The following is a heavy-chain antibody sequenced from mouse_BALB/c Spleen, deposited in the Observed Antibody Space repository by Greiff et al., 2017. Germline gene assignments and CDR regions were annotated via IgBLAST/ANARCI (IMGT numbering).Heavy chain of an antibody. D-gene: IGHD2-14*01. CDR3: ARAYYRYDYAMDY. V-gene: IGHV2-2*02. J-gene: IGHJ4*01. CDR1: GFSLTSYG. CDR2: IWSGGST. Sequence: VKLMESGPGLVQPSQSLSITCTVSGFSLTSYGVHWVRQSPGKGLEWLGVIWSGGSTDYNAAFISRLSISKDNSKSQVFFKMNSLQANDTAIYYCARAYYRYDYAMDYWGQGTSVTVSS.